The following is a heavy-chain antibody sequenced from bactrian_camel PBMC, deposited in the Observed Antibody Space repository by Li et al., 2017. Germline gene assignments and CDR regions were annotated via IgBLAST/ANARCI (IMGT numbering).Heavy chain of an antibody. CDR2: ISTGGSRT. V-gene: IGHV3S28*01. CDR1: TKTGSNYY. CDR3: AAQQGGRACSAIHQYVY. J-gene: IGHJ4*01. Sequence: QLVESGGGSVQAGGSLTLSCAVSTKTGSNYYMAWFRQAPGKEREGIAAISTGGSRTNYSDSVQGRFTISRDNPKKTLSLQMDSLNPEDTGTYYCAAQQGGRACSAIHQYVYWGQGTQVTVS. D-gene: IGHD3*01.